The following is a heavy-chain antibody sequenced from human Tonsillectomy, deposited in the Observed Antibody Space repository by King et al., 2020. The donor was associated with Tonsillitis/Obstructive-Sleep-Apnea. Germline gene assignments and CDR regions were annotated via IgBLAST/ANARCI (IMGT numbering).Heavy chain of an antibody. CDR3: ARQPDYDPRGGFDY. CDR1: VYSCTSYW. J-gene: IGHJ4*02. V-gene: IGHV5-51*01. Sequence: QLVQSGAEVKKPGESMKISCKVSVYSCTSYWSGCVRQMSGKVLEWMWIIYLGNAVTIYSPSFQGQVTISAYKSISTAYLQWSSLKASDTAMYYCARQPDYDPRGGFDYWGQGTLVTVSS. CDR2: IYLGNAVT. D-gene: IGHD3-3*01.